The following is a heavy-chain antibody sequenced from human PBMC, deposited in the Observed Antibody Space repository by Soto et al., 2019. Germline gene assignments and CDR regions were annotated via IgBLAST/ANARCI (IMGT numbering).Heavy chain of an antibody. CDR1: GFSLSTSGVG. D-gene: IGHD5-12*01. CDR3: AHVYGGYDNFDY. CDR2: IYWDDDK. Sequence: QITLKESGPTLVKPTQXXXLTCTFSGFSLSTSGVGVGWIRQPPGKALEWLALIYWDDDKRYSPSLKSRLTITKDTSKNQVVLTMTNMDPVDTATYYCAHVYGGYDNFDYWGQGTLVTVSS. V-gene: IGHV2-5*02. J-gene: IGHJ4*02.